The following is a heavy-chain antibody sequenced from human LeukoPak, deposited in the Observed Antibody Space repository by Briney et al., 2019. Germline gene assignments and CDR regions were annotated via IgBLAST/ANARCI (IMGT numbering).Heavy chain of an antibody. Sequence: ASETLSLTCAVYGGSFSGYYWSWIRQPPGKGLEWIGEINHSGSTNYNPSLKSRVTISVDTSKNQFSLKLSFVTAADTAVYYCARASYGPTIDYWGQGTLVTVSS. J-gene: IGHJ4*02. V-gene: IGHV4-34*01. CDR1: GGSFSGYY. CDR2: INHSGST. CDR3: ARASYGPTIDY. D-gene: IGHD4/OR15-4a*01.